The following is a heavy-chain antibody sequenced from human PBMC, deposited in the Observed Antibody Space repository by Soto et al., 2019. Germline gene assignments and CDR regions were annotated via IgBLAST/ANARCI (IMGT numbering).Heavy chain of an antibody. J-gene: IGHJ4*02. CDR1: GDTFGRNA. V-gene: IGHV1-69*01. CDR2: IIPMFPTT. D-gene: IGHD2-21*01. Sequence: QVQLVQSGAEVKRPGSSVRVSCKASGDTFGRNAIHWVRQAPGQGLEWMGGIIPMFPTTNYAQKFKGRLTIYADESTGTAYMEMTSLTSEDTAVYYCTKDGDSADYGYWGQGTLVTVSS. CDR3: TKDGDSADYGY.